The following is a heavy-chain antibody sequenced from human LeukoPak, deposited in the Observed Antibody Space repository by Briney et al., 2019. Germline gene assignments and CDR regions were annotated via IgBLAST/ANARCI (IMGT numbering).Heavy chain of an antibody. V-gene: IGHV3-30*18. CDR3: TKEGYYGSGSFPDY. CDR2: ISYDGSNE. D-gene: IGHD3-10*01. CDR1: GFTFSSYG. J-gene: IGHJ4*02. Sequence: GGSLRLSCAASGFTFSSYGMHWVRQAPGKGLEWAAVISYDGSNEYYADSVKGRFTISRDSSKNTVYLQMNSLRPEDTAVYYCTKEGYYGSGSFPDYWGQGTLVTVSS.